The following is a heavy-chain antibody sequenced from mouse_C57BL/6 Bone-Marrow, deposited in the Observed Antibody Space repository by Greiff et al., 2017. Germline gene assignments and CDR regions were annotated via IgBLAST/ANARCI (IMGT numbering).Heavy chain of an antibody. CDR2: INPSSGYT. J-gene: IGHJ1*03. V-gene: IGHV1-7*01. Sequence: QVQLKQSGAELAKPGASVKLSCKASGYTFTSYWMHWVKQRPGQGLEWIGYINPSSGYTKYNQKFKDKATLTADKSSSTADMQLSRLTDEDSAVYYCARLRRYYGPDWYFDVWGTGTTVTVAS. CDR1: GYTFTSYW. D-gene: IGHD1-2*01. CDR3: ARLRRYYGPDWYFDV.